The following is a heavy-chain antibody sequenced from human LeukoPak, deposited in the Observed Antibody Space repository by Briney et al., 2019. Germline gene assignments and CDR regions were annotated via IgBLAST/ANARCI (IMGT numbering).Heavy chain of an antibody. CDR2: TYSGGST. D-gene: IGHD2-15*01. Sequence: GGSLRLSCAASGFTVSRNYMSWVRQAPGKGLEWVSATYSGGSTYYADSVKGRFTVSSDSSENTLYLQMNSLKAEDTAIYYRARAQDYCSGSTCYGYFQYWGQGTLVTVSS. CDR3: ARAQDYCSGSTCYGYFQY. CDR1: GFTVSRNY. V-gene: IGHV3-53*01. J-gene: IGHJ1*01.